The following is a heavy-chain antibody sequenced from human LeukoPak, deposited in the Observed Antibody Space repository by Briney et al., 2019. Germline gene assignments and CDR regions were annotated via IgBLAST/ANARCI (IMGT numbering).Heavy chain of an antibody. Sequence: GGSLRLSCAASGFTFSNYWMHWVRQAPGKGLVWVSRINADGTNTHYADSVKGRFTISRDNAKNTVYLQMNSLRAEDTAVYYCIRLSGGEWGEGALVTVSS. CDR3: IRLSGGE. CDR1: GFTFSNYW. J-gene: IGHJ4*02. CDR2: INADGTNT. D-gene: IGHD2-21*02. V-gene: IGHV3-74*01.